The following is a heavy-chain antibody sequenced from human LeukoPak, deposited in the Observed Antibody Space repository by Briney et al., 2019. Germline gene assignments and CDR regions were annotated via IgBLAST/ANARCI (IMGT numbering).Heavy chain of an antibody. V-gene: IGHV1-18*01. Sequence: ASVKVSCKASGYTFTSYGISWVRQAPGQGLEWMGWISAYNGITNYAQKFQGRVTITADESTSTAYMELSSLRSEDTAVYYCARGHCTNGVCYRLWFDPWGQGTLVTVSS. D-gene: IGHD2-8*01. J-gene: IGHJ5*02. CDR3: ARGHCTNGVCYRLWFDP. CDR1: GYTFTSYG. CDR2: ISAYNGIT.